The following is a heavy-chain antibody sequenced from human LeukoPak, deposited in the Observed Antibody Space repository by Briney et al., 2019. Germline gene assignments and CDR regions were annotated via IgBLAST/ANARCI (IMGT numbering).Heavy chain of an antibody. V-gene: IGHV4-59*08. D-gene: IGHD3-9*01. Sequence: PSETLSLTCAVYGGSFSGYYWSWIRQPPGKGLEWIGYIYYSGSTNYNPSLKSRVTISVDTSKNQFSLKLSSVTAADTAVYYCARWGGFDILTGYRNTYFDYWGQGTLVTVSS. CDR2: IYYSGST. CDR1: GGSFSGYY. CDR3: ARWGGFDILTGYRNTYFDY. J-gene: IGHJ4*02.